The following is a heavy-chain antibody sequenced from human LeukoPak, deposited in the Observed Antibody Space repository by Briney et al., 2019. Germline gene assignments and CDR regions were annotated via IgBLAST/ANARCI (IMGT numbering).Heavy chain of an antibody. V-gene: IGHV1-69*02. CDR3: TRAVGATNFDY. Sequence: ASVKVSCKASGGTFSSYTISWVRQAPGQGLEWMGRIIPILGIANYAQKFQGRVTITADKSTSTAYMELSSLRSEDTAVYYCTRAVGATNFDYWGQGTLVTVSS. CDR2: IIPILGIA. J-gene: IGHJ4*02. D-gene: IGHD1-26*01. CDR1: GGTFSSYT.